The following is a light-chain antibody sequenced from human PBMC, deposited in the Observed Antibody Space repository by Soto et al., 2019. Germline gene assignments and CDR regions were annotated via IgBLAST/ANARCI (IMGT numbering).Light chain of an antibody. CDR1: QDITNY. CDR3: KQYDDLPIS. J-gene: IGKJ3*01. V-gene: IGKV1-33*01. Sequence: DIQMTQSPSSLSASVGDRVTITCQASQDITNYLNWYQQKPGKAPKLLIYDASNLETGVPSRFSGSGSGTEFTFTISSLQTEDLAAYYCKQYDDLPISFGPGTKVNI. CDR2: DAS.